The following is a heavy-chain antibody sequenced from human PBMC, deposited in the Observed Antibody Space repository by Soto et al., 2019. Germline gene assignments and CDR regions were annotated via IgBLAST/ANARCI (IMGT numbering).Heavy chain of an antibody. D-gene: IGHD6-19*01. CDR2: ISYDGSNK. CDR3: AKTSVAVAGTGSLDFDY. Sequence: GGSLRLSCAASGFTFSSYGMHWVRQAPGKGLEWVAVISYDGSNKYYADSVKGRFTISRDNSKNTLYLQMNSLRAEDTAVYYCAKTSVAVAGTGSLDFDYWGQGTLVTVSS. V-gene: IGHV3-30*18. J-gene: IGHJ4*02. CDR1: GFTFSSYG.